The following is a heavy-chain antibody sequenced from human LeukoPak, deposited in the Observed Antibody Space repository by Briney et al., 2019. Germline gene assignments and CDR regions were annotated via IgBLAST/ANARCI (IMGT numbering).Heavy chain of an antibody. V-gene: IGHV1-8*01. CDR3: ARGPPNWGYDY. CDR1: GYTFTSYD. D-gene: IGHD7-27*01. J-gene: IGHJ4*02. CDR2: MSPNSGDT. Sequence: ASVKVSCKASGYTFTSYDFNWVRQATGQRPEWMGWMSPNSGDTGYAQKFQDRVTMTRNTSISTAYMELSSLRSDDTAVYYCARGPPNWGYDYWGPGTLVTVSS.